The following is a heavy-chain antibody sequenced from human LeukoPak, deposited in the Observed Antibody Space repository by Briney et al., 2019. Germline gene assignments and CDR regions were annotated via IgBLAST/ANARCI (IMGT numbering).Heavy chain of an antibody. V-gene: IGHV3-11*01. CDR3: ARGDSYGYGTDFDY. J-gene: IGHJ4*02. Sequence: GGSPRLSCAASGFTFSDYYMSWIRQAPGKGLEWVSYISSSGSTIYYADSVKGRFTISRDKAKNSLYLQMNSLRVEDTAVYYCARGDSYGYGTDFDYWGQGTLVTVSS. CDR2: ISSSGSTI. D-gene: IGHD5-18*01. CDR1: GFTFSDYY.